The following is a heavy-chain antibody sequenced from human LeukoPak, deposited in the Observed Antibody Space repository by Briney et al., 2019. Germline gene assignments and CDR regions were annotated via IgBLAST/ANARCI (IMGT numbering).Heavy chain of an antibody. CDR2: IYSDNT. V-gene: IGHV3-53*01. J-gene: IGHJ4*02. Sequence: GGSLRLSCTVSGFTVSSNSMSWVRQAPGKGLEWVSFIYSDNTHYSDTVKGRFTISRDNSKNTLYLQMNSLRAEDTAVYYCARRAGAYSHPYDYWGQGTLVTVSS. D-gene: IGHD4/OR15-4a*01. CDR3: ARRAGAYSHPYDY. CDR1: GFTVSSNS.